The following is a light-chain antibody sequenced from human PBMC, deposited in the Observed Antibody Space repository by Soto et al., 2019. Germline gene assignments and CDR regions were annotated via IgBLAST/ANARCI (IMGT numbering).Light chain of an antibody. J-gene: IGLJ2*01. CDR2: EDN. CDR1: SGSIASNY. CDR3: QSYDSSTVV. Sequence: NFMLTQPHSVSEYPGKTVTISCTRSSGSIASNYVQWYQQRPGSAPTTVIYEDNQRPSGVPDRFSGSIDSSSNSASLTISGLKTEDEADYYCQSYDSSTVVFGGGTKLTVL. V-gene: IGLV6-57*03.